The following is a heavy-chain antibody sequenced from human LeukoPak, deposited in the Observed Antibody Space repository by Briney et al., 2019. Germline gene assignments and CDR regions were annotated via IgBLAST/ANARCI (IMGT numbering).Heavy chain of an antibody. CDR1: GYTFTSYG. D-gene: IGHD4-17*01. CDR2: ISAYNGNT. V-gene: IGHV1-18*01. J-gene: IGHJ3*02. Sequence: GASVKVSCKASGYTFTSYGISWVRQAPGQGLEWMGWISAYNGNTNYAQKLQGRVTMTTDTSTSTAYMELRSLRSDDTAVYYCARDMSHDYGDYFHDAFDIWGQGTMVTVSS. CDR3: ARDMSHDYGDYFHDAFDI.